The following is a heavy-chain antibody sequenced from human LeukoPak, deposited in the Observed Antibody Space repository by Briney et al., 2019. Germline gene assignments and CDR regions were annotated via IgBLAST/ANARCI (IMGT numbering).Heavy chain of an antibody. D-gene: IGHD6-13*01. CDR3: ARRLAAAGRGWFDP. Sequence: ASAKVSCKASGYTFSSYGISWVRQAPGQVLEWMGWISGYNGNTNYAQKLQGRVTMTTDTSTNTAYMELRSLRSDDTAVYYCARRLAAAGRGWFDPWGQGTLVTVSS. CDR1: GYTFSSYG. V-gene: IGHV1-18*01. J-gene: IGHJ5*02. CDR2: ISGYNGNT.